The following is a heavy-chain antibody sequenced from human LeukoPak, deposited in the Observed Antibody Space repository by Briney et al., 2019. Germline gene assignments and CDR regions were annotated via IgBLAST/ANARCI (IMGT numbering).Heavy chain of an antibody. J-gene: IGHJ6*02. CDR3: AKEGYYYDSSGYNYYYGMDV. Sequence: GRSLRLSCAASGFTFSSYGMHWVRQAPGKGLEWVAVISYDGSNKYYADSVKGRFAISRDNSKNTLYLQMNSLRAEDTAVYYCAKEGYYYDSSGYNYYYGMDVWGQGTTVTVSS. CDR2: ISYDGSNK. V-gene: IGHV3-30*18. CDR1: GFTFSSYG. D-gene: IGHD3-22*01.